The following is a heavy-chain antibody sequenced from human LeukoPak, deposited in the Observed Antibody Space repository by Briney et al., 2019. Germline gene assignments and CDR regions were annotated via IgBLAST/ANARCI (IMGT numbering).Heavy chain of an antibody. V-gene: IGHV3-21*05. CDR2: ISGSGSHT. J-gene: IGHJ4*02. CDR3: ASSAGALIDC. Sequence: GGSLRLSCAASGFTFSSYSMNWVRQAPGKGLEWVSYISGSGSHTLYADSVKGRFTISRDNAKNSLYLQMNSLRAEDTAVYYCASSAGALIDCWGQGTLVIVSS. D-gene: IGHD6-19*01. CDR1: GFTFSSYS.